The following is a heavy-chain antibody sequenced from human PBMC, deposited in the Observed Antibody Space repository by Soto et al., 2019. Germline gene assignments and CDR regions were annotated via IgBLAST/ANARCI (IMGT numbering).Heavy chain of an antibody. CDR2: ISGSGGST. V-gene: IGHV3-23*01. CDR3: GRDSPLFPAKNY. CDR1: GFTFSSYA. J-gene: IGHJ4*02. D-gene: IGHD2-21*01. Sequence: PGGSLRLSCAASGFTFSSYAMSWVRQAPGKGLEWVSAISGSGGSTYYADSVKGRFTISRDNSKNTLYLQMNSLRAEDTAVYYCGRDSPLFPAKNYWGQGTLVTVSS.